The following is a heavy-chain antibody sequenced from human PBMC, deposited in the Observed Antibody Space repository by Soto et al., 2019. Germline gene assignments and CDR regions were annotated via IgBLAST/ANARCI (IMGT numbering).Heavy chain of an antibody. CDR2: ISRDSRSI. J-gene: IGHJ4*02. CDR3: VKDALTTVAYYFDY. D-gene: IGHD4-17*01. Sequence: GGSPSLSREVSGIRFGSYLMHLVRPARGKGLEWIAGISRDSRSISYGASMKGRFTISRDNAKNSLYLQLNSLRADDTAFYYCVKDALTTVAYYFDYWGQGALVTVSS. CDR1: GIRFGSYL. V-gene: IGHV3-9*01.